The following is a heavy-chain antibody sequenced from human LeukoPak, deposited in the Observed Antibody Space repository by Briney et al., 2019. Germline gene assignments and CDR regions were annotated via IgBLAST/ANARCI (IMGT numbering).Heavy chain of an antibody. J-gene: IGHJ4*02. CDR2: ISYDGSSK. Sequence: GGSLRPSCAASGFTFSSYGMHWVRQAPGKGLEWVAVISYDGSSKYYADSVKGRFTISRDNSKNTLYLQMNSLRAEDTAVYYCAKDSPFDYWGQGTLVTVSS. V-gene: IGHV3-30*18. CDR1: GFTFSSYG. CDR3: AKDSPFDY.